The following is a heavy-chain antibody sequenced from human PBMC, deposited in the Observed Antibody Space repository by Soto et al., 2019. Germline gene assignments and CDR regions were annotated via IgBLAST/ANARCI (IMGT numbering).Heavy chain of an antibody. Sequence: GGSLRLSCAASGFTFSSYGMHWVRQAPGKGLEWVAVISYDGSNKYYADSVKGRFTISRDNSKNTLYLQMNSLRAEDTAVYYCAKDLRWLQFFDYWGQGTLVTVPQ. CDR3: AKDLRWLQFFDY. D-gene: IGHD5-12*01. V-gene: IGHV3-30*18. J-gene: IGHJ4*02. CDR1: GFTFSSYG. CDR2: ISYDGSNK.